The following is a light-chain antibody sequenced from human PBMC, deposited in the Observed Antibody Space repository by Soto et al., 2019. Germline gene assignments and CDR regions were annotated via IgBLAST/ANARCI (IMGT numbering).Light chain of an antibody. V-gene: IGLV2-11*01. CDR1: SSDVGSYDY. Sequence: QSVLIQPPSVSGSPGQSVTISCTGTSSDVGSYDYVSWYQQHPGTVPKPMIYNVNTQPSGVPDRFSGSKSGNTASMTISGLQAEDEADYYCQSFDSSLSGYVFGTGNKVTVL. J-gene: IGLJ1*01. CDR3: QSFDSSLSGYV. CDR2: NVN.